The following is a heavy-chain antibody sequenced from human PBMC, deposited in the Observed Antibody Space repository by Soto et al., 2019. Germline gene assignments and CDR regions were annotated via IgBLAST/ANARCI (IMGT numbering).Heavy chain of an antibody. J-gene: IGHJ4*02. D-gene: IGHD4-17*01. CDR2: INPSGGST. Sequence: QVQLVQSGAEVKKPGASVKISCKASAYPFTSFYIHWVRHAPGQGLEWMGMINPSGGSTTYAQKFQGSVTLTRDTSTNTVYMELTGLKYDATAMYFCAREGTDYGDYDYWGQGTLVTVSS. V-gene: IGHV1-46*01. CDR3: AREGTDYGDYDY. CDR1: AYPFTSFY.